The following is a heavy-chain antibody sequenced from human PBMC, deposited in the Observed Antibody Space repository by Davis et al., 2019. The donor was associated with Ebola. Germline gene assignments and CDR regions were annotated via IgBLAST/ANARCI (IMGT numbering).Heavy chain of an antibody. Sequence: PGGSLRLSCAASGFTFSSYWMHWVRQAPGKGLVWVSRINSDGSSTSYADSVKGRFTISRDNAKNTLYLQMNSLRAEDTAVYYCARVGAIADGMDVWGQGTTVTVSS. V-gene: IGHV3-74*01. CDR2: INSDGSST. J-gene: IGHJ6*02. D-gene: IGHD6-13*01. CDR1: GFTFSSYW. CDR3: ARVGAIADGMDV.